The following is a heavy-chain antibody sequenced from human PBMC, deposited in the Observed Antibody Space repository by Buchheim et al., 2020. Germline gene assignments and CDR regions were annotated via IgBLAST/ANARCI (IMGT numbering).Heavy chain of an antibody. V-gene: IGHV1-58*01. Sequence: QLQLVQSGPEVKKPGTSVKVSCKASGFTFTSSAVQWVRQARGQRLEWIGWIVVGSGNTNYAQKFQERVTITRDMSTSTAYMGLSSLRSEDTAVYYCAADPRCSSTSCYWPYYYGMDVWGQGTT. CDR3: AADPRCSSTSCYWPYYYGMDV. CDR1: GFTFTSSA. J-gene: IGHJ6*02. CDR2: IVVGSGNT. D-gene: IGHD2-2*01.